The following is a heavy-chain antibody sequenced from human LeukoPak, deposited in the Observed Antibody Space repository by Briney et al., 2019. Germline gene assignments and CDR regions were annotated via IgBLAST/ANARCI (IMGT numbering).Heavy chain of an antibody. CDR3: ARPRSEYYDILTGYYIDWYFDL. CDR2: IYTSGST. Sequence: SETLSLTCTVSGGSISSGSYYWSWIRQPAGKGLEWIGRIYTSGSTNYNPSLKSRVTISEDTSKNQFSQKLSPVTAADTAVYYCARPRSEYYDILTGYYIDWYFDLWGRGTLVTVSS. J-gene: IGHJ2*01. CDR1: GGSISSGSYY. V-gene: IGHV4-61*02. D-gene: IGHD3-9*01.